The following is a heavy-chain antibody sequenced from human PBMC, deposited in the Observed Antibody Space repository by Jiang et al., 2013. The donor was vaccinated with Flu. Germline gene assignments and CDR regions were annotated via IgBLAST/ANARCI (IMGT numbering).Heavy chain of an antibody. CDR3: ARAGTAEEYYYDSSGSTLGGLEY. D-gene: IGHD3-22*01. Sequence: KPSQTLSLTCAVSGGSISSGGYSWSWIRQPPGKGLEWIGYIYHSGSTYYNPSLKSRVTISVDRSKNQFSLKLSSVTAADTAVYYCARAGTAEEYYYDSSGSTLGGLEYWGQGTLVTVSS. J-gene: IGHJ4*02. V-gene: IGHV4-30-2*01. CDR2: IYHSGST. CDR1: GGSISSGGYS.